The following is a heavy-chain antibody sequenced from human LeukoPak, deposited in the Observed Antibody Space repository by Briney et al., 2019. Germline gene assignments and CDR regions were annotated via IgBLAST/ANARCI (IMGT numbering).Heavy chain of an antibody. CDR3: ARGSLGTTTVDY. CDR1: GFTFSSYA. V-gene: IGHV3-23*01. Sequence: GGSLRLSCEASGFTFSSYAMTWVRQAPERGLEWVSAIGASGADTYYADSVKGRFTISRDNSKNTLYLQMNSLRAEDTAVYYCARGSLGTTTVDYWGQGTLVTVSS. J-gene: IGHJ4*02. CDR2: IGASGADT. D-gene: IGHD1-26*01.